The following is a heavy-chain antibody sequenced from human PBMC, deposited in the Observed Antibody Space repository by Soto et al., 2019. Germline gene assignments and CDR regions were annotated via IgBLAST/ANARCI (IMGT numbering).Heavy chain of an antibody. CDR2: ISYDGSNK. CDR1: GFTFSSYA. Sequence: QVQLVESGGGVVQPGRSLRLSCAASGFTFSSYAMHWVRQAPGKGLEWVAVISYDGSNKYYADSVKGRFTISRDNSKNPLYLQMNSLRAEDTAVYYCARDSPYYDFWSGYLENYFDYWGQGTLVTVSS. D-gene: IGHD3-3*01. J-gene: IGHJ4*02. V-gene: IGHV3-30-3*01. CDR3: ARDSPYYDFWSGYLENYFDY.